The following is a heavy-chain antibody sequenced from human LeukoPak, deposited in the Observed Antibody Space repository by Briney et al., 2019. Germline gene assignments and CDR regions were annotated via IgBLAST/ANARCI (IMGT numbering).Heavy chain of an antibody. D-gene: IGHD1-26*01. CDR3: ARVGGSYSLPIGPSDC. Sequence: GGSLRLSCAASGFTFSSYSMNWVRQAPGKGLEWVSSISSSSSYIYYADSVKGRFTISRDNAKNSLYLQMNSLRAKEKAVYYCARVGGSYSLPIGPSDCWGQGTLVTVSS. J-gene: IGHJ4*02. CDR1: GFTFSSYS. CDR2: ISSSSSYI. V-gene: IGHV3-21*01.